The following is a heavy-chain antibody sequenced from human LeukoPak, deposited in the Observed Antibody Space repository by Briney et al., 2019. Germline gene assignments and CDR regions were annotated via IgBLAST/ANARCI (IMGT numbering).Heavy chain of an antibody. CDR2: IWYDGSNK. CDR1: GFTFRSYG. D-gene: IGHD3-22*01. V-gene: IGHV3-33*06. J-gene: IGHJ4*02. Sequence: PGGSLRLSCAASGFTFRSYGMHWVRQAPGKGLEWVAVIWYDGSNKYYADSVKGRFTISRDNSKNTLYLQMNSLRAEDTAVYYCAKDLTYYYDSSGYYSGGFDYWGQGTLVTVSS. CDR3: AKDLTYYYDSSGYYSGGFDY.